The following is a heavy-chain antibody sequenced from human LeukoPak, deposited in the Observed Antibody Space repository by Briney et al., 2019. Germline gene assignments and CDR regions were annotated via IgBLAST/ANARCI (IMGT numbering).Heavy chain of an antibody. CDR2: IYPGDSDT. V-gene: IGHV5-51*01. CDR1: GYSFTSYW. J-gene: IGHJ4*02. Sequence: GESLKISCKGSGYSFTSYWIGWVRQMPGKGLEWMGIIYPGDSDTRYSPSFQGQVTISADKSISTAYLQWSSLKASDTAMYYCARVGYCTRSICYVIDYWGQGTLVTVSP. D-gene: IGHD2-8*01. CDR3: ARVGYCTRSICYVIDY.